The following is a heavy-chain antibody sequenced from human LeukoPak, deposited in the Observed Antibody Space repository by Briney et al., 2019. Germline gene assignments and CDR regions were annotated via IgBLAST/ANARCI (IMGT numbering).Heavy chain of an antibody. V-gene: IGHV4-30-2*01. J-gene: IGHJ4*02. Sequence: PQTLSLTCAVSGGSISSGGYSWSWIRQPPGKGLEWIGYIYQNGNTYYNPSLKSRVTISVDRSKNQFSLNLSSVTAADTAVYYCGRGGIAAAASGIDYWGQGTLVAVSS. CDR3: GRGGIAAAASGIDY. D-gene: IGHD6-13*01. CDR1: GGSISSGGYS. CDR2: IYQNGNT.